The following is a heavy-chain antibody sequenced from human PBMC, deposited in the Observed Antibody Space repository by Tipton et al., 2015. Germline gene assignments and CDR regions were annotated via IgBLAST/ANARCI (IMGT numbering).Heavy chain of an antibody. CDR1: GFTVSSNY. CDR3: VGSYYLRDY. D-gene: IGHD1-26*01. CDR2: IYSSDIT. V-gene: IGHV3-53*01. J-gene: IGHJ4*02. Sequence: GSLRLSCAASGFTVSSNYMAWVRQAPGKALEWVSVIYSSDITNYADSVRGRFTIFRDNSKNTLYLQLNSLRAEDTAVYYCVGSYYLRDYWGQGTLVTVSS.